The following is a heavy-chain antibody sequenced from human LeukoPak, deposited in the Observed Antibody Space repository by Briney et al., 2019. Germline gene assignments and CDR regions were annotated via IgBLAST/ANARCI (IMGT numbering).Heavy chain of an antibody. J-gene: IGHJ4*02. D-gene: IGHD2-2*01. Sequence: GGSLRLSCAASGFTFSSYAMSWVRQAPGKGLEWVSAISGSGGSTYYAGSVKGRFTISRDNSKNTLYLQMNSLRAEDTAVYYCAKDQGRYCSSTSCYPWDYWGQGTLVTVSS. CDR2: ISGSGGST. CDR1: GFTFSSYA. V-gene: IGHV3-23*01. CDR3: AKDQGRYCSSTSCYPWDY.